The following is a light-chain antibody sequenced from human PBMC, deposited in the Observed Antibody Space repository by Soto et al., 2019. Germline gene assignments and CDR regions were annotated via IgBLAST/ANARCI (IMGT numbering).Light chain of an antibody. Sequence: EIVLTQSPGTLSLSPGARAPLSCRASQSVSSTYLAWYQQKPGQAPRLLIYGASSRATGVPARFSGSGSGTDFTLTIRSLEPEDFAVYFCQQRSSWPPITFGQGTRLEIK. V-gene: IGKV3D-20*02. CDR3: QQRSSWPPIT. CDR1: QSVSSTY. J-gene: IGKJ5*01. CDR2: GAS.